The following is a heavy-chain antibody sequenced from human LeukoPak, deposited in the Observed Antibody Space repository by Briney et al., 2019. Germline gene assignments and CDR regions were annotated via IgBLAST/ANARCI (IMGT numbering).Heavy chain of an antibody. Sequence: PGGSLRLSCAASGFTFSSYAITWVRQAPGKGLEWVSGISKSGVSTDYADSVKGRFTTSRDNSKNTLYLQMNSLRAEDTAVYYCAKSGSGTYYNPDFDYWGQGTLVTVSS. CDR3: AKSGSGTYYNPDFDY. D-gene: IGHD3-10*01. CDR2: ISKSGVST. J-gene: IGHJ4*02. V-gene: IGHV3-23*01. CDR1: GFTFSSYA.